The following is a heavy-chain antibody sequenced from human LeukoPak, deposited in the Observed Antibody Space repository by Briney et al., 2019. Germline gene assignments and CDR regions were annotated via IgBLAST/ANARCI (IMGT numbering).Heavy chain of an antibody. J-gene: IGHJ4*02. CDR3: ARGSCSGTSCSDFDY. D-gene: IGHD2-2*01. CDR1: GFTFSDHY. CDR2: SRDKADSHST. V-gene: IGHV3-72*01. Sequence: QPGGSLRLSCAASGFTFSDHYMDWVRQAPGKGLEWVGRSRDKADSHSTEYAASVKGRFTISRDDSKNSLYLQMNSLKTEDTAVYYCARGSCSGTSCSDFDYWGQGTLVTVSS.